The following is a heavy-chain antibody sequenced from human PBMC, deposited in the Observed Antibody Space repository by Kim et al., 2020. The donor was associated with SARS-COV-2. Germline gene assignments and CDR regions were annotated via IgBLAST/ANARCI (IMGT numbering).Heavy chain of an antibody. CDR3: AKDKSSRAVDDYYGMDV. Sequence: VKGRFTIYRENSKNSLYLQMNSLRTEDTALYYCAKDKSSRAVDDYYGMDVWGQGTTVTVSS. V-gene: IGHV3-43*01. J-gene: IGHJ6*02. D-gene: IGHD6-19*01.